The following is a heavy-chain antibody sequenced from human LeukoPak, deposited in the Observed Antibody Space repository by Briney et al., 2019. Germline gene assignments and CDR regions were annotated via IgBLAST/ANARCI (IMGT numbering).Heavy chain of an antibody. J-gene: IGHJ6*03. CDR2: ISSGGSYI. Sequence: PGGSLRLSCAASGFTFSSFSMNWVRQAPGKGLEWVSSISSGGSYIYYADSVKGRFTISRDNAKNSLYLQMNGLRAEDTAVYYCARARAYYGGYYYYYMDVWGKGTTVTVSS. D-gene: IGHD2-21*01. CDR3: ARARAYYGGYYYYYMDV. CDR1: GFTFSSFS. V-gene: IGHV3-21*01.